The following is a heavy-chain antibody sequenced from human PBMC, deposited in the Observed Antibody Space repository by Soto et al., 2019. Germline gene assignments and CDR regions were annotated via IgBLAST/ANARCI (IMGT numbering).Heavy chain of an antibody. CDR2: ISGSGGST. D-gene: IGHD3-10*01. Sequence: EVQLLESGGGLVQPGGSLRLSCAASGFTFSSYAMSWVRQAPGKGLEWVSIISGSGGSTFYADSVKGRFTISRDNSKNTLYLQMNSLTAKDTAVYYCAKHFVNGEVDYWGQGTLVTVSS. CDR3: AKHFVNGEVDY. V-gene: IGHV3-23*01. CDR1: GFTFSSYA. J-gene: IGHJ4*02.